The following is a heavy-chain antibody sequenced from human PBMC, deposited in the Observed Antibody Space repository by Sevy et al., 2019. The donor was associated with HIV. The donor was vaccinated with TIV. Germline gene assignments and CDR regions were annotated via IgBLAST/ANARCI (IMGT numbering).Heavy chain of an antibody. CDR2: VGRGGFTI. CDR3: ARGAHYDDANWGFDY. V-gene: IGHV3-11*01. D-gene: IGHD3-22*01. CDR1: GFIFGDYY. J-gene: IGHJ4*02. Sequence: GGSLRLSCAASGFIFGDYYMAWVRQAPGKGLEWISFVGRGGFTIYYVDSVEGRFFISRDDAKDSLFLQMDSLRADDTAFYYWARGAHYDDANWGFDYWGQGALVTVSS.